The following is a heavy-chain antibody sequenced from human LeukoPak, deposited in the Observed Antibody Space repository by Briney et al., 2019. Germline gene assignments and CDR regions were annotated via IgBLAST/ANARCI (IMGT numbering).Heavy chain of an antibody. J-gene: IGHJ4*02. V-gene: IGHV1-2*02. Sequence: ASVKVSCKASGYTFTGYYMHWVRQAPGQGLEWMGWINPNSGGTNYAQKLQGRVTMTTDTSTSTAYMELRSLRSDDTAVYYCARYDFWSGYYTTFDYWGQGTLVTVSS. CDR3: ARYDFWSGYYTTFDY. CDR2: INPNSGGT. D-gene: IGHD3-3*01. CDR1: GYTFTGYY.